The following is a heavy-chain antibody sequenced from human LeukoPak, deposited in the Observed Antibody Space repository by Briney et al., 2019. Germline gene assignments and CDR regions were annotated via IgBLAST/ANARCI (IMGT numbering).Heavy chain of an antibody. D-gene: IGHD1-26*01. V-gene: IGHV4-61*08. CDR1: GGSISSGDYY. CDR3: ARQRWVGDAFDI. CDR2: IYYSGST. J-gene: IGHJ3*02. Sequence: SQTLSLTCTVSGGSISSGDYYWSWIRQPPGKGLEWIGYIYYSGSTNYNPSLKSRVTISVDTSKNQFSLKLSSVTAADTAVYYCARQRWVGDAFDIWGQGTMVTVSS.